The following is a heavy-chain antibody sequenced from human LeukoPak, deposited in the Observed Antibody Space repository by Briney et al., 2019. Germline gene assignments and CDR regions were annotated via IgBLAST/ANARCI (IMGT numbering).Heavy chain of an antibody. D-gene: IGHD6-6*01. J-gene: IGHJ4*02. CDR2: IYSGGST. Sequence: TGGSLRLSCAASGFTISYNYMSWVRQAPGKGLEWVSVIYSGGSTYYADSVKGRFTISRDNTKNTLYLQMNSLRAEDTAVYYCARGESSAYCGQGTLVTVSS. CDR3: ARGESSAY. CDR1: GFTISYNY. V-gene: IGHV3-66*01.